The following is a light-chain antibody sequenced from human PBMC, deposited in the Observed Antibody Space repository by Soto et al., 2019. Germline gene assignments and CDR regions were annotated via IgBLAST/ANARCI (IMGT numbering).Light chain of an antibody. CDR3: QKFASSPYT. J-gene: IGKJ5*01. CDR2: GAS. CDR1: QSISSSY. Sequence: IVLTQSPGTLSLSPKERATLSCRASQSISSSYLAWYQQKPGQAPRLLIYGASSRATGIPDRFSGSGSGTDFTLTISRLEPEDFAVYYCQKFASSPYTFGPGTRLEIK. V-gene: IGKV3-20*01.